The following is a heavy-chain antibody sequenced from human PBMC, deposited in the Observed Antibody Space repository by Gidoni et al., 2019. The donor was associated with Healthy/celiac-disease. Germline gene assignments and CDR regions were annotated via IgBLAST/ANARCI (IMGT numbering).Heavy chain of an antibody. Sequence: QVQLVQSGAEVKKPGSSVKVSCKASGGTFSSYAISWVRQAPGQGLEWMGGIIPIFGTANYAQKFQGRVTITADKSTSTAYMELSSLRSEDTAVYYCARDLYTYFGGPPTKLEVGAFDIWGQGTMVTVSS. V-gene: IGHV1-69*06. D-gene: IGHD3-10*01. CDR3: ARDLYTYFGGPPTKLEVGAFDI. CDR1: GGTFSSYA. CDR2: IIPIFGTA. J-gene: IGHJ3*02.